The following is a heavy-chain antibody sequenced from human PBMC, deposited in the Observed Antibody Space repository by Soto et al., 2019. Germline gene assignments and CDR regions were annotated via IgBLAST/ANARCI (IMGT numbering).Heavy chain of an antibody. CDR1: GYTFTSYD. CDR2: LNPNSVNT. D-gene: IGHD1-1*01. Sequence: QVQLVQSGAEVKKPGASVKVSCKASGYTFTSYDISWVRQATGQGLEWMGRLNPNSVNTAYAQKFQGRVTMTRNTSISTAYMELSSLRSEDTVVYYCARTTPYYYYAMDVWGQGTTVTVSS. CDR3: ARTTPYYYYAMDV. J-gene: IGHJ6*02. V-gene: IGHV1-8*01.